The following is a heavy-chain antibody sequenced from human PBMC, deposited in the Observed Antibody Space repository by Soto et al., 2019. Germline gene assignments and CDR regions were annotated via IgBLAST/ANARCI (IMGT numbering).Heavy chain of an antibody. J-gene: IGHJ4*02. V-gene: IGHV5-51*01. CDR1: GYSFTSFW. D-gene: IGHD1-20*01. CDR2: IYPGDSDT. Sequence: GESLKISCKGSGYSFTSFWIAWVRQMPGKGLECMGIIYPGDSDTRYSPSFQGQVTFSADKSSSTAYLQWSSLKASDTAMYFCARTRSITGTGSIDYWGQGTLVTVSS. CDR3: ARTRSITGTGSIDY.